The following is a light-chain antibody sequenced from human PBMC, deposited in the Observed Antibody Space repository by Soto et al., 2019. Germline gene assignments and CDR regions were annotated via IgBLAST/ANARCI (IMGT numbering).Light chain of an antibody. V-gene: IGLV2-8*01. J-gene: IGLJ2*01. CDR1: GTDVGQYNY. CDR2: HVS. Sequence: QSVLTQPPSASGSPGQSVTISCTGAGTDVGQYNYVSWYQQHPGKAPKLLIHHVSRRPSGVPARFSGSKSGNTASLTVSGLQTEDEADYYYSSYGGFNNVLFGGGTKLTVL. CDR3: SSYGGFNNVL.